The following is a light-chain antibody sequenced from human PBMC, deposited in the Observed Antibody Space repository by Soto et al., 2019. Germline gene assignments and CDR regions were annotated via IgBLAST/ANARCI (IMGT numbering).Light chain of an antibody. Sequence: QSALTQPASVSGSPGQSITISCTGTSSDVGGCNFVSWYQQHPGKAPKLMISEVSNRPSGVSNRFSGSKSGNTASLTISGLQADDEADYYCSSYTSSTSYVFGTGTKSPS. CDR1: SSDVGGCNF. J-gene: IGLJ1*01. V-gene: IGLV2-14*01. CDR2: EVS. CDR3: SSYTSSTSYV.